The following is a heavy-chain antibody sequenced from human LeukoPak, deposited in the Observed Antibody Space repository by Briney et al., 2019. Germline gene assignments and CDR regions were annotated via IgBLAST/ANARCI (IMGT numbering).Heavy chain of an antibody. CDR1: GGSISSSSYY. CDR3: ARSSDSSGYYYGY. CDR2: IYYSGST. V-gene: IGHV4-39*01. D-gene: IGHD3-22*01. J-gene: IGHJ4*02. Sequence: SETLSLICTVSGGSISSSSYYWGWIRQPPGKGLEWIGSIYYSGSTYYNPSLKSRVTISVDTSKNQFSLKLSSVTAADTAVYYCARSSDSSGYYYGYWGQGTLVTVSS.